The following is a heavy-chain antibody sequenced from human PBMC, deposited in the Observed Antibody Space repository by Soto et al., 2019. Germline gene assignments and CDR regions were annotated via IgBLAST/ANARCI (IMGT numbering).Heavy chain of an antibody. J-gene: IGHJ6*02. CDR3: ARVQVTTATTNRGYYYYGMDV. D-gene: IGHD4-17*01. CDR2: INHSGST. Sequence: SETLSLTCAVYGGSFSGYYWSWIRQPPGKGLEWIGEINHSGSTNYNPSLKSRVTISVDTSKNQFSLKLSSVTAADTAVYYCARVQVTTATTNRGYYYYGMDVWGQGTTVTVS. V-gene: IGHV4-34*01. CDR1: GGSFSGYY.